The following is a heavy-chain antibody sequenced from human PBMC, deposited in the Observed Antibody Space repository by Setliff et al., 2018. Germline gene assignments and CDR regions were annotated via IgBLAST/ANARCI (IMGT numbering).Heavy chain of an antibody. Sequence: ASVKVSCKASGYNLMNYGISWVRQAPGQGLEWMGWISTFNGHTKYAQNFQGRVTMTIDTSTSTAYMEPRTLRSDDTAFYFCARDRPSHTSDYYYSIPFDYWGRGTLVTVS. J-gene: IGHJ4*02. CDR2: ISTFNGHT. CDR1: GYNLMNYG. V-gene: IGHV1-18*01. CDR3: ARDRPSHTSDYYYSIPFDY. D-gene: IGHD3-22*01.